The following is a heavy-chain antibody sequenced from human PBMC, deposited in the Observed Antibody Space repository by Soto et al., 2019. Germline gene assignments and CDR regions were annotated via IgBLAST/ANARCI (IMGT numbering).Heavy chain of an antibody. CDR2: IIPIFGTA. D-gene: IGHD2-8*01. CDR3: ARDGLHCPNGVCYKAYHYGMDV. J-gene: IGHJ6*01. V-gene: IGHV1-69*13. Sequence: SVEVCFKASGGTFSSYSIRLVREAPGQGLEWMGGIIPIFGTANYAQKFQGRVTITADESTSTAYMELSSLRSEDTAVYYCARDGLHCPNGVCYKAYHYGMDVWGQGTTVTVSS. CDR1: GGTFSSYS.